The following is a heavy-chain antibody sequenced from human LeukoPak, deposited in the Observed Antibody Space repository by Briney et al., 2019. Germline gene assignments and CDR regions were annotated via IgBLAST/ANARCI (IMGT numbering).Heavy chain of an antibody. CDR3: ARDQRTYYDYVWGSYRYPNIFDY. CDR2: ISSSSYI. CDR1: GFTFSSYS. V-gene: IGHV3-21*01. J-gene: IGHJ4*02. D-gene: IGHD3-16*02. Sequence: GGSLRLSCAASGFTFSSYSMTWVRQAPGKGLEWVSSISSSSYIYYADSVKGRFAISRDNAKNSLYLQMNSLRAEDTAVYYCARDQRTYYDYVWGSYRYPNIFDYWGQGTLVTVSS.